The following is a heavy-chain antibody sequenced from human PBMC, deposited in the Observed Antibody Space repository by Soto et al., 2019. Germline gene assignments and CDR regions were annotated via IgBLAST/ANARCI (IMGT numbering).Heavy chain of an antibody. V-gene: IGHV2-5*02. J-gene: IGHJ4*02. Sequence: QITLNESGPTQVKPRQTLTLTCTFSGFSLTTRGVGVGWIRQSPGKAPEWLALIYWDDDKGYSPSLKSRLTITKDTSKNHVVLTMADLDPADTATYYCAHRVLRTVFGLVTTTAIYFDFWGQGTPVAVSS. CDR3: AHRVLRTVFGLVTTTAIYFDF. D-gene: IGHD3-3*01. CDR1: GFSLTTRGVG. CDR2: IYWDDDK.